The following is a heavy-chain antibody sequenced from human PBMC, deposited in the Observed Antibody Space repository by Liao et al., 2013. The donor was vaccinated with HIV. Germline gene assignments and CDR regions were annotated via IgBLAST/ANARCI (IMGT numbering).Heavy chain of an antibody. CDR2: IYGIDGGTT. Sequence: QVQLQESGPGLVKSSETLSLTCTVSGGSIDSYYWSWIRQPPGKGLQWMGYIYGIDGGTTNYNPSLKSRITISIDTSKNQFSLKLTSVTATDTAVYYCARDLSWGDGPRSAAFDIWGPGTMVIVSS. D-gene: IGHD3-16*01. CDR3: ARDLSWGDGPRSAAFDI. CDR1: GGSIDSYY. V-gene: IGHV4-59*01. J-gene: IGHJ3*02.